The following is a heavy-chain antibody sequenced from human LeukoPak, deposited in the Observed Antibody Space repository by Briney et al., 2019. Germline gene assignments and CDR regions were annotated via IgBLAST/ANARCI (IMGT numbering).Heavy chain of an antibody. CDR1: EFTFSRHS. Sequence: PGGSLRLSCEASEFTFSRHSMNWVRQSPGKGLEWVSYISSSGRTISYADSVKGRFTISRDNAKNSVDLQMNSLRAEDTAIYYCASRTGTTGYHYYMDLWGNGTTVTVSS. D-gene: IGHD1-7*01. J-gene: IGHJ6*03. CDR2: ISSSGRTI. CDR3: ASRTGTTGYHYYMDL. V-gene: IGHV3-48*04.